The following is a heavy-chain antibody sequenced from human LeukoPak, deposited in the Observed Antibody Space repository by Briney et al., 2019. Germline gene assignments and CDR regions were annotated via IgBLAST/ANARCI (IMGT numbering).Heavy chain of an antibody. J-gene: IGHJ4*02. CDR3: AKERYYYDSSGYYQQYFDY. Sequence: GGSLRLSCAASGFTFSSYEMNWVRQAPGKGLEWVSYISSSGSTIYYADSVKGRFTISRDNSKNTLYLQMNSLRAEDTAVYYCAKERYYYDSSGYYQQYFDYWGQGTLVTVSS. D-gene: IGHD3-22*01. CDR2: ISSSGSTI. CDR1: GFTFSSYE. V-gene: IGHV3-48*03.